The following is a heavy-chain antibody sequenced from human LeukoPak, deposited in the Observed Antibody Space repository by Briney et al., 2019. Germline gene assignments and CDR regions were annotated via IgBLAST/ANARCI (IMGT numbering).Heavy chain of an antibody. J-gene: IGHJ4*02. V-gene: IGHV3-23*01. CDR1: GFTFSSYA. CDR3: AKDQGSYGFDY. D-gene: IGHD5-18*01. CDR2: IRGSGAST. Sequence: PGGSLRLSCAASGFTFSSYALSWVRQAPGKGPKWVSAIRGSGASTYYADSVKDRFTISRDNSKNTLYLQMNSLRGEDTAVYYCAKDQGSYGFDYWGQGTLVTVSS.